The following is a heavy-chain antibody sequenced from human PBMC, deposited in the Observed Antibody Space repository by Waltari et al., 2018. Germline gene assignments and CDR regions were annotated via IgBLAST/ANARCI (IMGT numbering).Heavy chain of an antibody. D-gene: IGHD6-6*01. CDR1: GGTFSSYA. CDR2: IIPIFGTA. J-gene: IGHJ4*02. V-gene: IGHV1-69*12. Sequence: QVQLVQSGAEVKKPGSSVKVSCKASGGTFSSYALSWVRQAPGQGLEWMGGIIPIFGTANYAKKFQGRVTITADESTSTAYMELSSLRSEDTAVYYCARGNYGSSTRYYFDYWGQGTLVTVSS. CDR3: ARGNYGSSTRYYFDY.